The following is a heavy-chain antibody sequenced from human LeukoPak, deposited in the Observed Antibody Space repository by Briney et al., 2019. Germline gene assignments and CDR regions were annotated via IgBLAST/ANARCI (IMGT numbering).Heavy chain of an antibody. Sequence: PGGSLRLSCAASGFTFSSYGMHWVRQAPGKGLEWVAVISYDGSNKYYADSVKGRFTISRDNSKNTLYLQMNSLRAEDTAVYYCAKAMVVVITITHAFDIWGQGTMVTVSS. J-gene: IGHJ3*02. D-gene: IGHD3-22*01. CDR2: ISYDGSNK. CDR3: AKAMVVVITITHAFDI. V-gene: IGHV3-30*18. CDR1: GFTFSSYG.